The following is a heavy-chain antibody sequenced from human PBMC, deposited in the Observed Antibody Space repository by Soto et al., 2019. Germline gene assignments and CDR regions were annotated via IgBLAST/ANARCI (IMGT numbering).Heavy chain of an antibody. J-gene: IGHJ5*02. CDR3: SRGRIAARRQWFDP. CDR1: RYTLTNYD. V-gene: IGHV1-8*02. CDR2: MNPNSGNT. D-gene: IGHD6-25*01. Sequence: ASVKVSCKASRYTLTNYDITGVRQATGQGLEWMGWMNPNSGNTGYAQKFQGRVTMTRNNSISTAYMVLSSLRSEDTAVYYCSRGRIAARRQWFDPWGQGTLVTVSS.